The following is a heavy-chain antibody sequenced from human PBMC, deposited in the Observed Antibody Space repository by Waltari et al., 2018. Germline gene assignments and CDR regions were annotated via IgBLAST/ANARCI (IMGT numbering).Heavy chain of an antibody. CDR1: GFTFSRLG. J-gene: IGHJ4*02. V-gene: IGHV3-30*18. CDR3: AKDDFIRGGGSCPIDY. D-gene: IGHD2-15*01. Sequence: QVQLVESGGGVVQPGRSLRLSCRGSGFTFSRLGFPRVRPAPGKGLEWVAVISYDGSNKYYADSVKSRFTISRDNSKNTLYLQMNSLRAEDTAVYYCAKDDFIRGGGSCPIDYWGQGTLVTVSS. CDR2: ISYDGSNK.